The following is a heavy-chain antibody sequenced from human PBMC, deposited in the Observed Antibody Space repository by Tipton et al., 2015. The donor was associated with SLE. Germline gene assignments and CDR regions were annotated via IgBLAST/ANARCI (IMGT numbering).Heavy chain of an antibody. CDR1: GFTFSSYA. CDR3: AKDHWSDY. D-gene: IGHD1-1*01. V-gene: IGHV3-23*03. Sequence: SLRLSCAASGFTFSSYAMSWVRQAPGKGLEWVSVIYSGGSSTYYADSVKGRFTISRDNSKNTLYLQMNSLRVEDTAVYYCAKDHWSDYWGQGTLVTVSS. J-gene: IGHJ4*02. CDR2: IYSGGSST.